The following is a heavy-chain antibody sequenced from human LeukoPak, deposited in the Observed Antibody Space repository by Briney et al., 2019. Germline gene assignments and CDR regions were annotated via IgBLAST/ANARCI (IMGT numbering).Heavy chain of an antibody. Sequence: GGSLRLSCAASGFTFSSYSMNWVRQAPGKGLEWVSYISIGSSTIYYADSVKGRFTISRDNAKKSLHLQRNTLGADDTAVYYCARGFFYDGSGYFDLWGRGTMVTVSS. D-gene: IGHD3-22*01. CDR1: GFTFSSYS. CDR3: ARGFFYDGSGYFDL. J-gene: IGHJ3*01. CDR2: ISIGSSTI. V-gene: IGHV3-48*01.